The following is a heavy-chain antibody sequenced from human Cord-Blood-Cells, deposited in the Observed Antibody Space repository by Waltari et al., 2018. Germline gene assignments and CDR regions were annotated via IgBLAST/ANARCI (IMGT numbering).Heavy chain of an antibody. J-gene: IGHJ3*02. V-gene: IGHV1-69*01. CDR3: ASWGGYDILTGYYAFDI. D-gene: IGHD3-9*01. CDR1: GGTFSSYA. CDR2: IIPIFGTA. Sequence: QVQLVQSGAEVQKPGSSVKVSCKASGGTFSSYAISWVTQAPGQGLEWMGVIIPIFGTANYAQKCQGRVTITAYESTSTAYMELSSLRSEDTAVYYCASWGGYDILTGYYAFDIWGQGTMVTVSS.